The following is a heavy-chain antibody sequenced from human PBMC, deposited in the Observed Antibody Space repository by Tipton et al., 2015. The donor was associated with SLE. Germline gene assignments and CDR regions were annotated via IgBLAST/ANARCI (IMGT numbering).Heavy chain of an antibody. J-gene: IGHJ3*02. CDR2: IKPDGSEE. V-gene: IGHV3-7*01. CDR1: GFSFSTYE. Sequence: SLRLSCAASGFSFSTYEMYWVRQAPGKGLEWVAHIKPDGSEEFYVDSVRGRFIISRDNAKSSLSLQMNSLNAEDTAVYYCAREYQGSFYVNGAFDMWGQGTVVTVSS. D-gene: IGHD3-10*01. CDR3: AREYQGSFYVNGAFDM.